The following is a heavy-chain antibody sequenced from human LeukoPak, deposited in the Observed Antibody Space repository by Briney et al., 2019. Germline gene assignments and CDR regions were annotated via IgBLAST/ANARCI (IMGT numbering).Heavy chain of an antibody. J-gene: IGHJ6*04. CDR3: ARAYRLLDV. D-gene: IGHD3-16*02. CDR1: GFTFDDYA. V-gene: IGHV3-9*01. CDR2: ISWNSGSI. Sequence: GGSLRLSCAASGFTFDDYAMHWVRQAPGKGLEWVSGISWNSGSIGYADSVKGRFTISRDNAKNSLYLQMNSLRAEDTAVYYCARAYRLLDVWGTGTTVTVSS.